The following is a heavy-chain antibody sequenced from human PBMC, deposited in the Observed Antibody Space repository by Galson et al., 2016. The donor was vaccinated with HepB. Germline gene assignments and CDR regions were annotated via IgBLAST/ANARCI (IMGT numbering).Heavy chain of an antibody. CDR3: ARDSRRKPYSSSQGGLLDY. Sequence: SLRLSCAASGFTFSSYWMSWVRQAPGKGLEWVANIKQAGSEKYYVDSVKGRFTISRDNAKNSLFLQMNSLRAEDTAVYYCARDSRRKPYSSSQGGLLDYWGQGTLVTGSS. J-gene: IGHJ4*02. CDR1: GFTFSSYW. V-gene: IGHV3-7*01. CDR2: IKQAGSEK. D-gene: IGHD6-13*01.